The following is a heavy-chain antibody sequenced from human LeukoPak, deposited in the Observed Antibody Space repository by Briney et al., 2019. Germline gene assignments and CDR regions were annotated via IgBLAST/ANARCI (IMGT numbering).Heavy chain of an antibody. J-gene: IGHJ6*02. V-gene: IGHV3-23*01. D-gene: IGHD3-10*01. CDR1: GFTFSNYA. CDR3: ANVPYSDYGSGRPPFMDV. Sequence: GGSLRLSCAASGFTFSNYAMSWVRQAPGKGLEWVSTISNTGSDTYYADSVKGRFTISRDNYENTLYLQMNYLRAEDTAIYYCANVPYSDYGSGRPPFMDVWGQGTTVAVSS. CDR2: ISNTGSDT.